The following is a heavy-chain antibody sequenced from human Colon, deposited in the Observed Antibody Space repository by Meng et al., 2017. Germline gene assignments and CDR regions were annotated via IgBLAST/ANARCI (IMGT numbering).Heavy chain of an antibody. CDR3: ARVIYASGNMAHLDY. D-gene: IGHD3-10*01. CDR2: IYHSGST. V-gene: IGHV4-4*02. Sequence: QWQLQESGPSLVKASGPLSLPCAVSGDSIRSSNWWSWVRQSPGRGLEWIGEIYHSGSTNYNPSLKNRVTMTVDNSKNQFSLTLYSVTAADTAVYYCARVIYASGNMAHLDYWGQGTLVTVSS. J-gene: IGHJ4*02. CDR1: GDSIRSSNW.